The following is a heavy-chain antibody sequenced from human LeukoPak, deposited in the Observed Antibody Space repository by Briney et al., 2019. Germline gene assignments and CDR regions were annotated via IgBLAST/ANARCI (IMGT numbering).Heavy chain of an antibody. J-gene: IGHJ4*02. CDR1: GVTFRNYG. CDR2: ISSDGIDK. D-gene: IGHD5-12*01. CDR3: TTKVMRGNLGDDCDD. Sequence: PGGSLRLSCSVSGVTFRNYGMHWVRQAPGKGLEWVALISSDGIDKLYGASVKGRFTISRDDSKSTLYLQMNSLTAEDTAVYYCTTKVMRGNLGDDCDDWGQGTLVTVSS. V-gene: IGHV3-30*03.